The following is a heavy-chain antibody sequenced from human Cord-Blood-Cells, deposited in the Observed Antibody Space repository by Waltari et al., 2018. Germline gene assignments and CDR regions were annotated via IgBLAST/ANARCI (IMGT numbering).Heavy chain of an antibody. CDR2: IYYSGST. D-gene: IGHD2-2*01. V-gene: IGHV4-39*01. CDR3: ARPYYCSSTSCYPEKLGAFDI. J-gene: IGHJ3*02. CDR1: GGSISSSSYY. Sequence: QLQLQESGPGLVKPSETLSLTCTVSGGSISSSSYYWGWIRQPTGKGLEWIGSIYYSGSTYYNPSLKSRVTISVDTSKNQFSLKLSSVTAADTAVYYCARPYYCSSTSCYPEKLGAFDIWGQGTMVTVSS.